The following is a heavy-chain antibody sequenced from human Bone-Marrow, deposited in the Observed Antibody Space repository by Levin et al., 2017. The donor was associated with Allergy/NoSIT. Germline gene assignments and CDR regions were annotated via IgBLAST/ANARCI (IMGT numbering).Heavy chain of an antibody. CDR1: GYTFTSYG. CDR3: ARDDVYGDRDFDY. D-gene: IGHD4-17*01. Sequence: RGESLKISCKASGYTFTSYGISWVRQAPGQGLEWMGWISGYNANTNYAQKLQGRVTMTTDTSTSTAYMELRSLRSDDTAVYYCARDDVYGDRDFDYWGQGTLVTVSS. J-gene: IGHJ4*02. CDR2: ISGYNANT. V-gene: IGHV1-18*01.